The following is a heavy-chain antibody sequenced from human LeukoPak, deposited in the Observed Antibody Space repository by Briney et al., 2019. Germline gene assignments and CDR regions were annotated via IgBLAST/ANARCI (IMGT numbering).Heavy chain of an antibody. J-gene: IGHJ1*01. V-gene: IGHV3-21*01. CDR3: ARGYCGGDCYGD. CDR2: ISGSSRHI. Sequence: GGSLRLSCVASGFTFSSSWMSWVRQAPGKGLEYVSSISGSSRHIYYAGSVKGRFTISRDNTKSSLYLQMNSLRVEDMAVYYCARGYCGGDCYGDWGQGTLVTVSS. D-gene: IGHD2-21*02. CDR1: GFTFSSSW.